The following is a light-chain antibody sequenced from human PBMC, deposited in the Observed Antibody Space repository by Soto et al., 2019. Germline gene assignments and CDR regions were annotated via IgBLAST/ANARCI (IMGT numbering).Light chain of an antibody. J-gene: IGLJ1*01. V-gene: IGLV2-8*01. CDR1: SSDVGGYNY. CDR2: DVS. Sequence: QSALTQPPSASGSPGQSVTISCTGTSSDVGGYNYVSWYQQHPGKAPKLMIYDVSKRPSGVPDRFSGSKSVNTASLTGSGLQAEDEADYLCRSYAGLFGTGTKVTVL. CDR3: RSYAGL.